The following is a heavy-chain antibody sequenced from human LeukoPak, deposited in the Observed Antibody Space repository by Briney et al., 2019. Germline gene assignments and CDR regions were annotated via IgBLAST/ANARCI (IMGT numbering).Heavy chain of an antibody. J-gene: IGHJ4*02. CDR3: AKRDFSDDSHYYPLFDY. D-gene: IGHD3-10*01. V-gene: IGHV3-23*01. CDR2: ITGNGDKI. Sequence: QPGGSLRLSCAASGFTFRNYAMAWVRQAPGKGLEWVSGITGNGDKIYYADSVKGRFTISRDNSKNTLHPQMNSLRGEDTAVYYCAKRDFSDDSHYYPLFDYWGQGTLVTVSP. CDR1: GFTFRNYA.